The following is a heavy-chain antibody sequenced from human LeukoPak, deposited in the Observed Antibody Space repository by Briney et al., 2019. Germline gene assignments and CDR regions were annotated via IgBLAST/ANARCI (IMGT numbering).Heavy chain of an antibody. Sequence: ASVKVSCKASGGTFSSYAISWVRQAPGQGLEWMGGIIPIFGTANYAQKFQGRVTITADESTSTAYMELSSLRSEDTAVYYCARATGYSYGFDYWGQGTLVTVSS. D-gene: IGHD5-18*01. CDR1: GGTFSSYA. V-gene: IGHV1-69*13. CDR3: ARATGYSYGFDY. CDR2: IIPIFGTA. J-gene: IGHJ4*02.